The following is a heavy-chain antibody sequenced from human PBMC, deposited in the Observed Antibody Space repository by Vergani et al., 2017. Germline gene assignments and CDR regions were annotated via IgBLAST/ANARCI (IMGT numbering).Heavy chain of an antibody. CDR2: IDWDDDK. D-gene: IGHD4-23*01. CDR3: ARINYGGNRYYFDY. Sequence: QVTLRESGPALVKPTQTLRLTCTFSGFSLSTSGMCVSWIRQPPGKALEWLARIDWDDDKYYSTSLKTRLTISKDTSKNQVVLTMTNMDPVDTATYYCARINYGGNRYYFDYWGQGTLVTVSS. J-gene: IGHJ4*02. V-gene: IGHV2-70*15. CDR1: GFSLSTSGMC.